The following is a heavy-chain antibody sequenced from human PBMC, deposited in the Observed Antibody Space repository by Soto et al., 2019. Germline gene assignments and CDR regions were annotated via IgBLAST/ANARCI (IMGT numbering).Heavy chain of an antibody. CDR2: INPNSGGT. Sequence: ASVKVSCKASGYTFTGYYMHWVRQAPGQGLEWMGWINPNSGGTNYAQKFQGRVTMTRDTSISTAYTELSRLRSDDTAVYYCARSELRFLEWLLAINYYYGMDVWGQGTTVTVSS. J-gene: IGHJ6*02. CDR1: GYTFTGYY. CDR3: ARSELRFLEWLLAINYYYGMDV. D-gene: IGHD3-3*01. V-gene: IGHV1-2*02.